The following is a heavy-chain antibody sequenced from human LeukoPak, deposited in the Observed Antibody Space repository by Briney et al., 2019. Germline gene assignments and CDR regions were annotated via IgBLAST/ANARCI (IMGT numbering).Heavy chain of an antibody. CDR1: GGSISSSSYY. D-gene: IGHD5-18*01. CDR3: ARTTEGGYTYGYFYYYYMDV. V-gene: IGHV4-61*05. J-gene: IGHJ6*03. CDR2: IYYSGST. Sequence: SETLSLTCTVSGGSISSSSYYWGWIRQPPGKGLEWIGYIYYSGSTNYNPSLKSRATISVDTSKNQFSLKLTSVTAADTAVYYCARTTEGGYTYGYFYYYYMDVWGKGTTVTISS.